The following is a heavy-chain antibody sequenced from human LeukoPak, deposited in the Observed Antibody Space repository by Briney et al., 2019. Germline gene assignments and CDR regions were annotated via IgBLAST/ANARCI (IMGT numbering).Heavy chain of an antibody. CDR1: GYTFTGYY. Sequence: VASVKVSCKASGYTFTGYYMHWARQAPGQGLEWMGWINPNSGGTNYAQKFQGRVTMTRDTSISTAYMELSRLRSDDTAVYYCARVGVATIWSWFDPWGQGTLVTVSS. D-gene: IGHD5-12*01. J-gene: IGHJ5*02. CDR3: ARVGVATIWSWFDP. V-gene: IGHV1-2*02. CDR2: INPNSGGT.